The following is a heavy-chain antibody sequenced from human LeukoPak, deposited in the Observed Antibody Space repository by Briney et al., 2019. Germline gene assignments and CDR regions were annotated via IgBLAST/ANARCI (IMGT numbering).Heavy chain of an antibody. J-gene: IGHJ4*02. V-gene: IGHV2-5*01. Sequence: SGPTLVKPTQTLTLTCTFSGLSLSTGGVGVGWVRQPPGKALEWLALIYSNDDERYSPSLKSRLTITKDTSRNQVVLTVTNMDHVDTGTYYCAHRRRSGDYFDFWGQGTLVTVSS. CDR2: IYSNDDE. CDR1: GLSLSTGGVG. CDR3: AHRRRSGDYFDF. D-gene: IGHD3-10*01.